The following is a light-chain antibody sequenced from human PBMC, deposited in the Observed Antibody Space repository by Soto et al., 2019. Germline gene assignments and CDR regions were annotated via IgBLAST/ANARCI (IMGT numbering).Light chain of an antibody. V-gene: IGLV2-8*01. CDR1: SSDVVGYDY. CDR2: EVT. Sequence: QSALTQPPSASGSPGQSVTISCTGTSSDVVGYDYVSWYQQHPGKAPKLLIYEVTKRASGVPDRFSGSKSGNTASLTVSGLQAEEEAAYYCSSYAGSNTDVVFGGGTKLTVL. CDR3: SSYAGSNTDVV. J-gene: IGLJ2*01.